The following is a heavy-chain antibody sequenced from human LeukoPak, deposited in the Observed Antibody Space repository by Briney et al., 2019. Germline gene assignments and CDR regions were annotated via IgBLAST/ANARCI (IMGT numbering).Heavy chain of an antibody. V-gene: IGHV3-7*01. CDR2: IKQDESKR. D-gene: IGHD2-15*01. CDR3: AREASLYCSGNDCYWAFDR. J-gene: IGHJ5*02. CDR1: GFTFSDHW. Sequence: PGGSLRLSCAASGFTFSDHWMSWVRQAPGKGLEWVANIKQDESKRYYVDSVKGQFTISRDNAKNSLYLQINSLRAEDTAVYYCAREASLYCSGNDCYWAFDRWGQGTLVTVSS.